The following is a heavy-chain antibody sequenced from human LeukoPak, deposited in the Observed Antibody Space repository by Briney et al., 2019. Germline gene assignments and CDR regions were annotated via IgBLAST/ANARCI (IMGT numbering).Heavy chain of an antibody. V-gene: IGHV3-11*01. CDR3: AKDFVRGGYDAFDI. D-gene: IGHD3-22*01. CDR1: GFTFSDYY. Sequence: PGGSLRLSCAASGFTFSDYYMSWIRQAPGKGLEWVSYISSSGSTIYYADSVKGRFTISRDNSKNTLYLQMNSLRAEDTAVYYCAKDFVRGGYDAFDIWGQGTMVTVSS. J-gene: IGHJ3*02. CDR2: ISSSGSTI.